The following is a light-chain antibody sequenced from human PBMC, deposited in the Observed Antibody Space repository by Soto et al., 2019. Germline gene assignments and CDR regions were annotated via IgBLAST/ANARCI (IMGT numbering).Light chain of an antibody. CDR1: PSINSLY. Sequence: ELVLTQSPGTLSLSPGERATLSCRASPSINSLYLAWYQQKPGQAPRLLIYGASSSATGSPGRFSGSGSGTDFTLTISSLEPDACAVDYCEQVECSPGFTFGPGTIVDIK. V-gene: IGKV3-20*01. CDR3: EQVECSPGFT. CDR2: GAS. J-gene: IGKJ3*01.